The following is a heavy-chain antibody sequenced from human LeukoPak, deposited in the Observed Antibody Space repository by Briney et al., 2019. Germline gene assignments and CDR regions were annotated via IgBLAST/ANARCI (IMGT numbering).Heavy chain of an antibody. Sequence: ASVKVSCKASGYTFTGYYMHWVRQAPGQGLEWMGIINPSGGSTSYAQKFQGRVTMTRDTSTSTVYMELSSLRSEDTAVYYCARESDADYYDSSGYLDYWGQGTLVTVSS. J-gene: IGHJ4*02. V-gene: IGHV1-46*01. D-gene: IGHD3-22*01. CDR2: INPSGGST. CDR3: ARESDADYYDSSGYLDY. CDR1: GYTFTGYY.